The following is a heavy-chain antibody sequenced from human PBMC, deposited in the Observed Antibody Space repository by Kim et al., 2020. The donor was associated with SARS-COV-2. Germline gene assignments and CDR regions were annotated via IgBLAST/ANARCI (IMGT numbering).Heavy chain of an antibody. CDR2: ISYDGSNK. D-gene: IGHD4-17*01. J-gene: IGHJ6*03. V-gene: IGHV3-30*18. CDR1: GFTFSSYG. CDR3: AKDGLSGYGDYPYYYYM. Sequence: GGSLRLSCAASGFTFSSYGMHWVRQAPGKGLEWVAVISYDGSNKYYADSVKGRFTISRDNSKNTLYLQMNSLRAEDTAVYYCAKDGLSGYGDYPYYYYM.